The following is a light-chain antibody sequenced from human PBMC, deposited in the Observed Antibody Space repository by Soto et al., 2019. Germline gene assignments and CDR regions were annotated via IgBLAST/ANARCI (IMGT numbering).Light chain of an antibody. CDR3: QQYSSAPLA. CDR1: QSDNNY. CDR2: AAS. J-gene: IGKJ4*01. Sequence: DIQVTQSPSSLSASVGDRVTITCRASQSDNNYLAWYQQKPGKVPKLLIYAASTLQSGVPARFSGSGSGTDFTLTISSLQPEDVATYYCQQYSSAPLAFGRGTKVEIK. V-gene: IGKV1-27*01.